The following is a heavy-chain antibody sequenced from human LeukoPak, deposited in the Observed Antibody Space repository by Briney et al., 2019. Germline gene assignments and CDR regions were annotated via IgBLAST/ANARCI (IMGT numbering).Heavy chain of an antibody. V-gene: IGHV3-15*01. CDR3: TTDDYYDSSGYYDPGFDY. J-gene: IGHJ4*02. Sequence: GGSLRLSCAASGFTFSNAWMSWVRQAPGKGLEWIGRIKSKTDGGTIDYAAPVKGRFTISRDDSKNTLYLQMNSLKTEDTAVYYCTTDDYYDSSGYYDPGFDYWGQGTLVTVSS. D-gene: IGHD3-22*01. CDR1: GFTFSNAW. CDR2: IKSKTDGGTI.